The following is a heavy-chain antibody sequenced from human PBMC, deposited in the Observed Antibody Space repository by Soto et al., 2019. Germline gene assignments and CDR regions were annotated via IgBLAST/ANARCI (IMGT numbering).Heavy chain of an antibody. CDR2: FDPEDGET. Sequence: ASVKVSCKVSGYTLTELSMHWVRQATRKGLEWMGGFDPEDGETIYAQKFQGRVTMTEDTSTDTAYMELSSLRSEDTAVYYCASSRGYYDILTGYPIAGWFDPWGQGTLVTVSS. D-gene: IGHD3-9*01. J-gene: IGHJ5*02. CDR3: ASSRGYYDILTGYPIAGWFDP. V-gene: IGHV1-24*01. CDR1: GYTLTELS.